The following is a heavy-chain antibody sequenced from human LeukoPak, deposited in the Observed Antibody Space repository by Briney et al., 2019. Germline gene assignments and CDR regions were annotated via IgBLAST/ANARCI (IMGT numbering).Heavy chain of an antibody. CDR1: GFTFSSYS. J-gene: IGHJ4*02. V-gene: IGHV3-21*01. D-gene: IGHD3-10*01. CDR3: ARDYLRVRGVDY. CDR2: ISSSSSYI. Sequence: PGGSLRLSCAASGFTFSSYSMNWVRQAPGKGLEWVSSISSSSSYIYYADSVKGRFTISRDNAKNSLYLQMNSLRAEDTAVYYCARDYLRVRGVDYWGQGTLVTVSS.